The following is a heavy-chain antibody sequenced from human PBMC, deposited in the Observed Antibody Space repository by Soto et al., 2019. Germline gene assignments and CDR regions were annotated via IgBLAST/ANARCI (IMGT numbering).Heavy chain of an antibody. J-gene: IGHJ6*02. V-gene: IGHV4-34*01. CDR2: ITHSGST. CDR3: VRSSGSSLYYGMDV. CDR1: GGSFNTYY. Sequence: SETLSLTCAVDGGSFNTYYWTWVRQSPGKGLEWIGQITHSGSTNYNPSLESRVTMSVDTPKKQFSLRLTSLTAADTAVYYCVRSSGSSLYYGMDVWGQGTTVTVSS. D-gene: IGHD6-19*01.